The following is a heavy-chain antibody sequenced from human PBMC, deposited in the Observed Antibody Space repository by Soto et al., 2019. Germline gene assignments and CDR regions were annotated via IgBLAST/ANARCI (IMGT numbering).Heavy chain of an antibody. Sequence: GASVKVSCKASGYTFTSFGISWVRQAPGQGLEWMGWISAYNGNTNYAQKFQGRVTMTTDTSTSIAYMELRSLRSDDAAVYYCAREDGDSSGSDFDNWGQGTLVTVSS. CDR3: AREDGDSSGSDFDN. CDR2: ISAYNGNT. J-gene: IGHJ4*02. D-gene: IGHD3-22*01. CDR1: GYTFTSFG. V-gene: IGHV1-18*01.